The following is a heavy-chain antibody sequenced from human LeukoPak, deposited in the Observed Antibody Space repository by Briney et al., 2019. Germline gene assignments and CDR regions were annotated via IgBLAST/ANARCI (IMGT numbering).Heavy chain of an antibody. CDR2: IFYSGST. Sequence: SETLSLTCTVSGGSISTYYWSWIRQPPGKGLEWIGYIFYSGSTNYNPSLKSRVTISVDTSKNQFSLKLSSVIAADTALYYCARGNSYYDSSGYFPWESFQHWGQGTLVTVSS. V-gene: IGHV4-59*01. CDR3: ARGNSYYDSSGYFPWESFQH. J-gene: IGHJ1*01. CDR1: GGSISTYY. D-gene: IGHD3-22*01.